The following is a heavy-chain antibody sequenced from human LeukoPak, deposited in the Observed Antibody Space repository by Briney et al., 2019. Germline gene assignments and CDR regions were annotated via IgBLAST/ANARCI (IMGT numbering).Heavy chain of an antibody. J-gene: IGHJ1*01. V-gene: IGHV4-34*01. Sequence: PSETLSLTCAVYGGSFSGYYWSWIRQPPGKGLEWLGEINHSGSTNYNPSLKSRVTISVDTSKNQFSLKLSSVTAADTAVYYCARAPPTYSSGWYGFQHWGQGTLVTVSS. CDR2: INHSGST. D-gene: IGHD6-19*01. CDR1: GGSFSGYY. CDR3: ARAPPTYSSGWYGFQH.